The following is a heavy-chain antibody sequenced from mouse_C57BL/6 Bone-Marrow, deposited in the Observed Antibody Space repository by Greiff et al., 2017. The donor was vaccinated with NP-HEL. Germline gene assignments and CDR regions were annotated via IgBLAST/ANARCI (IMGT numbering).Heavy chain of an antibody. CDR3: ARSHYDYDEADY. J-gene: IGHJ2*01. V-gene: IGHV1-81*01. CDR1: GYTFTSYG. CDR2: IYPRSGNT. Sequence: QVQLQQSGAELARPGASVKLSCKASGYTFTSYGISWVKQRTGQGLEWIGEIYPRSGNTYYNEKFKGKATLTADKSSSTAYMELRSLTSEDSAVYFCARSHYDYDEADYWGQGTTLTVSS. D-gene: IGHD2-4*01.